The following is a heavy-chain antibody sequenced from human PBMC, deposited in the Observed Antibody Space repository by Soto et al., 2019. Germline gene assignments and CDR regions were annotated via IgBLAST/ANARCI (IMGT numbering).Heavy chain of an antibody. V-gene: IGHV5-51*01. D-gene: IGHD2-15*01. J-gene: IGHJ6*04. CDR3: ARRGYGGNVYYGMCV. Sequence: GESLKISCEGSGYSFTSYWIGWVRQMPGKGLEWTGIIYPGDSDTRYSPSFQGQVTISADKSISTAYLQWSSLKASDTAMYYCARRGYGGNVYYGMCVWGKGTTGAVSS. CDR2: IYPGDSDT. CDR1: GYSFTSYW.